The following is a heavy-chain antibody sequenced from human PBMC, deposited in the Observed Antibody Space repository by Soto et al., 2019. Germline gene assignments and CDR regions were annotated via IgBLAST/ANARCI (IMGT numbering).Heavy chain of an antibody. CDR3: ARELMKGYCSGGSCYSGLTGYYYGMDV. Sequence: ASVKVSCKASGYTFTGYYMHWLRQDPGQGLEWMGWINPNSGGTNYAQKFQGWVTMTRDTSISTAYMELSRLRSDDTAVYYCARELMKGYCSGGSCYSGLTGYYYGMDVWGQGTTGTVSS. CDR2: INPNSGGT. J-gene: IGHJ6*02. D-gene: IGHD2-15*01. CDR1: GYTFTGYY. V-gene: IGHV1-2*04.